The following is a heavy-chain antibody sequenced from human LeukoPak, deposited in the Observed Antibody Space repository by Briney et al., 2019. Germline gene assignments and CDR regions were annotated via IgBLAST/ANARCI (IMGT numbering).Heavy chain of an antibody. Sequence: GASVKVSCKASGYTFTSYDINWVRQATGQGLEWMGWMNPNSGNTGYAQKFQGRVTMTRNTSISTAYMELSSLRSEDTAVYYCARSGYSGYDPYYYYGMDAWGQGTTVTVSS. CDR1: GYTFTSYD. V-gene: IGHV1-8*01. CDR2: MNPNSGNT. CDR3: ARSGYSGYDPYYYYGMDA. D-gene: IGHD5-12*01. J-gene: IGHJ6*02.